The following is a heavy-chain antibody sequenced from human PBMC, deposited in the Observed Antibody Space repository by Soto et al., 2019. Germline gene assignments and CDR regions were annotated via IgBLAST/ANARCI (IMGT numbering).Heavy chain of an antibody. J-gene: IGHJ3*02. Sequence: GGSLRLSCAASGFTFSSYSMNWVRQAPGKGLEWVSSISSSSSYIYYADSVKGRFTISRDNAKNSLYLQMNSLRAEDTAVYYCARDRSLRFLEWLYDAFDIWGQGTMVTVSS. CDR3: ARDRSLRFLEWLYDAFDI. D-gene: IGHD3-3*01. CDR1: GFTFSSYS. CDR2: ISSSSSYI. V-gene: IGHV3-21*01.